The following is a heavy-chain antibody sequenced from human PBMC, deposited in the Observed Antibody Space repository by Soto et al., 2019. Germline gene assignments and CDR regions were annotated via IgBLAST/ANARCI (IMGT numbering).Heavy chain of an antibody. V-gene: IGHV1-18*01. CDR1: GYSFSNSG. CDR2: ISTYNGNT. CDR3: ARDEYNNGRNWLKP. Sequence: DSVQASCKASGYSFSNSGFSWMRQAPGQGLEWMGWISTYNGNTNYAQKFQGRLSMTRDTSTTTAFMELTTLRSDDTAVYYCARDEYNNGRNWLKPWGQGPLVTVAS. D-gene: IGHD2-8*01. J-gene: IGHJ5*02.